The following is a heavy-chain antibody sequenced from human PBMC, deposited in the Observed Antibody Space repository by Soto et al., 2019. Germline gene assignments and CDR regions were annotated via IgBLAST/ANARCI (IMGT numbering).Heavy chain of an antibody. V-gene: IGHV3-48*01. CDR3: AKVADSGYYTVDR. D-gene: IGHD3-22*01. CDR2: IRRHTSVT. J-gene: IGHJ5*02. CDR1: GLTLSTSS. Sequence: EVQLVESGGMLVQPGGSLRLSCAAFGLTLSTSSMNWVRQAPGRGLEWSSYIRRHTSVTAYAASVKGRFTISRDSAKNSLYLQMDSLKVEETAVYYCAKVADSGYYTVDRWGQGTLVTVSS.